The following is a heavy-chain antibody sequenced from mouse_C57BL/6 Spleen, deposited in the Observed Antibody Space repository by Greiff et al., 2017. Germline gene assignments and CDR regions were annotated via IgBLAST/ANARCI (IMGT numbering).Heavy chain of an antibody. Sequence: QVQLQQSGAELARPGASVKLSCKASGYTFTSYGISWVQPSTGQGLEWIGEIYPRSGNTYYNEKFKGKATLTADKSSSTAYMELRSLTSEDSAVYIGARLAYYGSSYDAMDYWGQGTSVTVSS. D-gene: IGHD1-1*01. V-gene: IGHV1-81*01. CDR2: IYPRSGNT. CDR1: GYTFTSYG. CDR3: ARLAYYGSSYDAMDY. J-gene: IGHJ4*01.